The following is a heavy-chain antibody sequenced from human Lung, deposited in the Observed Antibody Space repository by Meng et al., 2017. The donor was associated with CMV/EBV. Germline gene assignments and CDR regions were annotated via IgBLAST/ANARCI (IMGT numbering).Heavy chain of an antibody. D-gene: IGHD4-11*01. CDR3: ARDPGWDYSNQPTHYYGMEV. J-gene: IGHJ6*01. V-gene: IGHV3-48*03. Sequence: GGSLRLXCAASGFTLSSYEMNWVRQAPGKGLEWIAYIGDSGRTLYYADSVKGRFTISSDNAENSLYLQMKSLRVEDTALYYCARDPGWDYSNQPTHYYGMEVWXQGNXVNGAS. CDR2: IGDSGRTL. CDR1: GFTLSSYE.